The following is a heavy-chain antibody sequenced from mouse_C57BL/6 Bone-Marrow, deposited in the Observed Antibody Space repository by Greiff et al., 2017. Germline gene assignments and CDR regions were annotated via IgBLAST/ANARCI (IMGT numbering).Heavy chain of an antibody. CDR1: GYTFTSYG. CDR2: IYPRSGNT. Sequence: QVQLQQSGAELARPGASVKLSCKASGYTFTSYGISWVKQSTGQGLEWIGEIYPRSGNTYYNEKFKGKATLTADKSSSTAYMELRSLTSEDSAVYFCARRVLPSYAMDYWGQGTSVTVSS. J-gene: IGHJ4*01. CDR3: ARRVLPSYAMDY. D-gene: IGHD5-5*01. V-gene: IGHV1-81*01.